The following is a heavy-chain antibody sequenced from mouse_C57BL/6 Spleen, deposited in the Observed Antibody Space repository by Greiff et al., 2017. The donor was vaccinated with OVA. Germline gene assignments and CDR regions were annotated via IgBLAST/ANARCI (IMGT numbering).Heavy chain of an antibody. CDR2: IHPSDSDT. J-gene: IGHJ2*01. D-gene: IGHD2-14*01. V-gene: IGHV1-74*01. Sequence: QVQLQQPGAELVKPGASVKVSCKASGYTFTSYWMHWVKQRPGQGLEWIGRIHPSDSDTNYNQKFKGKATLTADKSSSTAYMQLSSLTSEDSAVYYCARSLYGYDDEGYFDYWGQGTTLTVSS. CDR3: ARSLYGYDDEGYFDY. CDR1: GYTFTSYW.